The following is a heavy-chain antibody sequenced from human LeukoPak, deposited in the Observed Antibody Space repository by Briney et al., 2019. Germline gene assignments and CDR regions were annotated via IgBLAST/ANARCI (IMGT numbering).Heavy chain of an antibody. CDR1: GGSISSYY. V-gene: IGHV4-59*01. D-gene: IGHD6-13*01. Sequence: SETLSLTCTVSGGSISSYYWSWIRQPPGKGLEWIGYIYYSGSTNYNPSLKSRVTISVDTSKNQFSLMLSSVTAADTAVYYCARARRIAAADYWGQGTLVTVSS. CDR2: IYYSGST. CDR3: ARARRIAAADY. J-gene: IGHJ4*02.